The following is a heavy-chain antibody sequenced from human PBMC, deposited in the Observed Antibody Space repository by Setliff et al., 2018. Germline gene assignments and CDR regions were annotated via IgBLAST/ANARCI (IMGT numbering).Heavy chain of an antibody. CDR3: ATRKSSGRLYYMDV. CDR1: GGAVSGDY. CDR2: INYSGST. Sequence: KTSETLSLTCSVSGGAVSGDYWTWIRQPPGKGLEYIGYINYSGSTNYNPSLKSRVTISGDTSKNQVSLRLTSVTAADTAEYYCATRKSSGRLYYMDVWGKGTTVTVSS. V-gene: IGHV4-59*02. D-gene: IGHD1-26*01. J-gene: IGHJ6*03.